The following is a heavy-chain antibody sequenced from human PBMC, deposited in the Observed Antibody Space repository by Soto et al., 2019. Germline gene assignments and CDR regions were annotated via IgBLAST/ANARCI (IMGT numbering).Heavy chain of an antibody. CDR1: GITFSANY. V-gene: IGHV3-11*01. CDR2: ISGGGTTM. J-gene: IGHJ4*02. Sequence: KPGGPLRLSFAVFGITFSANYMTGIRQAPGKGLEWVSKISGGGTTMYYADSVKGRFTVSRDNAKNSLYLQMYSRRAEDTAVYYCAGDPFYYASGFWGRGTLVTVSS. D-gene: IGHD3-10*01. CDR3: AGDPFYYASGF.